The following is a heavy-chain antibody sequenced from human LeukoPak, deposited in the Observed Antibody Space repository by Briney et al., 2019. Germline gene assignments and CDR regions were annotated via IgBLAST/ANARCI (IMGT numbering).Heavy chain of an antibody. V-gene: IGHV4-4*07. CDR2: IYTSGTT. J-gene: IGHJ4*02. CDR1: GGSISSYY. CDR3: ARHGIRWAGKDY. D-gene: IGHD6-19*01. Sequence: NPSETLSLTCTVSGGSISSYYWSWIRQPAGKGLEWIGRIYTSGTTHYNPSLKSRVTMSVDTSKNQFSLKLSSVTAADTAVYYCARHGIRWAGKDYWGQGTLVTVSS.